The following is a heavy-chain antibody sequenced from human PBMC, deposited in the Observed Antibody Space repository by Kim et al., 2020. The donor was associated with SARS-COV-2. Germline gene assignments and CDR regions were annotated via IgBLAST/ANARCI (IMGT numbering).Heavy chain of an antibody. V-gene: IGHV3-30*04. Sequence: GGSLRLSCAASGFTFSSYAMHWVRQAPGKGLEWVAVISYDGSNKYYADSVKGRFTISRDNSKNTLYLQMNSLRAEDTAVYYCARGGPQGGMDVWGQGTTV. J-gene: IGHJ6*02. CDR1: GFTFSSYA. CDR3: ARGGPQGGMDV. CDR2: ISYDGSNK. D-gene: IGHD1-26*01.